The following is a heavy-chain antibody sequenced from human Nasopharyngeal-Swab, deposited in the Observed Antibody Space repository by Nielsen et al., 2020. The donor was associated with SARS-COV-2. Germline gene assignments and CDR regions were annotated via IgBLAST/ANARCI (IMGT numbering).Heavy chain of an antibody. Sequence: PGKGLEWIGYIYYSGSTYYNPSLKSRVTISVDTSKNQFSLKLSSVTAADTAVYYCARDSGVAGTKYYYYGTDVWGQGTTVTVSS. D-gene: IGHD6-19*01. CDR2: IYYSGST. CDR3: ARDSGVAGTKYYYYGTDV. J-gene: IGHJ6*02. V-gene: IGHV4-30-4*01.